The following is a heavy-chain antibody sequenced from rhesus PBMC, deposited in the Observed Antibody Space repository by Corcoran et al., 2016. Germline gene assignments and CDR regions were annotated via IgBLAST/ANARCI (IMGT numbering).Heavy chain of an antibody. J-gene: IGHJ4*01. CDR2: IDPSDSDT. V-gene: IGHV5-20*02. D-gene: IGHD3-34*01. Sequence: EVQLVQSGAEVKRPGESLKISCKPSGYSFTSYWISWVRQMPGKGLEWMGAIDPSDSDTRYSPSFQGQVTISADKSISTAYLQWSSLKASDTATYYCAKYAGNWGDYYEYYFDYWGQGVLVTVSS. CDR3: AKYAGNWGDYYEYYFDY. CDR1: GYSFTSYW.